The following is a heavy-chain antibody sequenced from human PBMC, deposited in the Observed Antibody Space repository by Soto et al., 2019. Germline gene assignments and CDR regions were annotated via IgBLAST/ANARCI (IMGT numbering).Heavy chain of an antibody. J-gene: IGHJ4*02. CDR2: IYHTGNT. CDR3: AGDYGYTFDY. Sequence: ETLSLTCTVSGGSMSTYYWSWIRQPPGKGLEWIGYIYHTGNTNYNPSLKSRVTISLNTSKNQFSLKLTSVTAADTAMYYCAGDYGYTFDYWGQGTLVTVSS. D-gene: IGHD5-12*01. CDR1: GGSMSTYY. V-gene: IGHV4-59*01.